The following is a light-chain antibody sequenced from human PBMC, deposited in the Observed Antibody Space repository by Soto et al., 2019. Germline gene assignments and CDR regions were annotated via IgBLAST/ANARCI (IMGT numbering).Light chain of an antibody. CDR3: PQHNTLPIP. CDR1: QGITNC. Sequence: DIQMTQSPSSLSASVGDRVTITCRASQGITNCLSWYQQKPGKAPQLLIYDASNLETGVPSRFSGSGSGTDFTFTIHSLQPEDFATYYCPQHNTLPIPFGPGTTVDI. J-gene: IGKJ3*01. V-gene: IGKV1-33*01. CDR2: DAS.